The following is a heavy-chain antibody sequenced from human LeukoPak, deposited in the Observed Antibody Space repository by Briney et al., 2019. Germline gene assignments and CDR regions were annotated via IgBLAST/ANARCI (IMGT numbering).Heavy chain of an antibody. CDR1: GFTVSSNY. CDR2: IYYSGST. V-gene: IGHV4-59*02. D-gene: IGHD4-17*01. Sequence: GSLRLSCVVSGFTVSSNYMSWIRQPPGKGLEWIGYIYYSGSTKYNPSLKSRVTISVDTSKNRFSLTLSSVTAADTAVYYCARGKYGDYVRVYYFDYWGQGTLVTVSS. J-gene: IGHJ4*02. CDR3: ARGKYGDYVRVYYFDY.